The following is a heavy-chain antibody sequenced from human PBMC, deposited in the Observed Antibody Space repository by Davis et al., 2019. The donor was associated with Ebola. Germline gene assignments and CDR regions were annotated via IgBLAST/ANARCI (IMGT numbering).Heavy chain of an antibody. Sequence: GESLKISCAASGISFSSYWMHLVRQAPTKGLVWVSNIKSDGRTTNYAESVKGRFTISRDNAKNTLYLQMNNLRAEHTGVYDCVRLVGPNWGQGTLVAVSS. CDR2: IKSDGRTT. V-gene: IGHV3-74*01. CDR1: GISFSSYW. J-gene: IGHJ4*02. CDR3: VRLVGPN.